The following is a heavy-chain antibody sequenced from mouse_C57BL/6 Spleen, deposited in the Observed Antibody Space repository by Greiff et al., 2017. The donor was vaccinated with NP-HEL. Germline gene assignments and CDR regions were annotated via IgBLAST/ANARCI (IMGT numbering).Heavy chain of an antibody. CDR2: IDPSDSYT. Sequence: QVQLQQPGAELVMPGASVKLSCKASGYTFTSYWMHWVKQRPGQGLEWIGEIDPSDSYTNYNQKVKGKSTLTVDKSSSTAYMQLSSLTSEDSAVYYGAREGDFDYWGQGTTLTVSA. CDR3: AREGDFDY. V-gene: IGHV1-69*01. CDR1: GYTFTSYW. J-gene: IGHJ2*01.